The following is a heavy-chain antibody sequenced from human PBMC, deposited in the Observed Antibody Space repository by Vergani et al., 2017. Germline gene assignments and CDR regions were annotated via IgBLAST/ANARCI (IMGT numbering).Heavy chain of an antibody. J-gene: IGHJ6*02. CDR1: GYTFTSYA. V-gene: IGHV1-3*01. CDR2: INAGNGNT. CDR3: ARGVTGTTYYYYGMDV. Sequence: QVQLVQSGAEVKKPGASVKVSCKASGYTFTSYAMHWVRQAPGQRLEWMGWINAGNGNTKYSQKFQGRVTITRDTSASTAYMELSSLRSEDTGVYYCARGVTGTTYYYYGMDVWGQGTTVTVSS. D-gene: IGHD1-20*01.